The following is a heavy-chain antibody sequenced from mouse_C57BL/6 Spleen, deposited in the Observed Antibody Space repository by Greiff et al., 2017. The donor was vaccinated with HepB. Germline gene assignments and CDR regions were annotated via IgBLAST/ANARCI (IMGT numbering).Heavy chain of an antibody. V-gene: IGHV10-1*01. CDR3: VRQDSSGYIYAMDD. Sequence: EVQLVESGGGLVQPKGSLKLSCAASGFSFNTYAMNWVRQAPGKGLEWVARIRSKSNNYATYYADSVKDRFTISRDDSESMLYLQMNNLKTEDTAMYYCVRQDSSGYIYAMDDWGQGTSVTVSS. J-gene: IGHJ4*01. CDR1: GFSFNTYA. D-gene: IGHD3-2*02. CDR2: IRSKSNNYAT.